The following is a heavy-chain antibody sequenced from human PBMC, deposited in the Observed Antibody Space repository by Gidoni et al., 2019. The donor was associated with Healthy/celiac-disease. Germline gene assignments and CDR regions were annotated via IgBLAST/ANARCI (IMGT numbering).Heavy chain of an antibody. CDR3: AGGIAVAPNWFDP. Sequence: QVQLVQSGAEVKKPGSSVKVSCKTSGGTFSSYAISWVRQAPGQGLEWMGRIIPILGIANDAQKFQGRVTITADKSTSTAYMELSSLRSEDTAVYYCAGGIAVAPNWFDPWGQGTLVTVSS. V-gene: IGHV1-69*04. J-gene: IGHJ5*02. CDR2: IIPILGIA. D-gene: IGHD6-19*01. CDR1: GGTFSSYA.